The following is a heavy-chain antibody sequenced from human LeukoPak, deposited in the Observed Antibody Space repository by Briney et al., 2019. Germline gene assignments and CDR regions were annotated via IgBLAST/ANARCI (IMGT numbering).Heavy chain of an antibody. Sequence: GGSLRLSCAASGFTFSSYSMNWVRQAPGKGLEWVSSISSSSSYIYYADSVKGRFTISRDNSKNTLYLQMNSLRAEDTAVYYCARVGYTSGWYRNWGQGTLVTVSS. CDR2: ISSSSSYI. D-gene: IGHD6-19*01. J-gene: IGHJ4*02. V-gene: IGHV3-21*04. CDR3: ARVGYTSGWYRN. CDR1: GFTFSSYS.